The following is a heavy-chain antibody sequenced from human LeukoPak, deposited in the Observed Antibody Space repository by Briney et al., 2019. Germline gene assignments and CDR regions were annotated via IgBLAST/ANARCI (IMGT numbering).Heavy chain of an antibody. J-gene: IGHJ4*02. Sequence: SQTLSLTCPVSSGSISSGVYYWSWIRQPPGKGLEWIGYIYYSGSTNYNPSLKSRVTISVDTSKNQFSLKLSSVTAADTAVYYCARGQWLADYWGQGTLVTVSS. CDR3: ARGQWLADY. CDR1: SGSISSGVYY. CDR2: IYYSGST. D-gene: IGHD6-19*01. V-gene: IGHV4-61*08.